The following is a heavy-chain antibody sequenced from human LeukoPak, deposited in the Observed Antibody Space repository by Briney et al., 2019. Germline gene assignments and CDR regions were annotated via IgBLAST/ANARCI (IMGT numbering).Heavy chain of an antibody. D-gene: IGHD6-13*01. J-gene: IGHJ4*02. Sequence: KTSETLSLTCAVYGGSFSGYYWSWIRQPPGKGLEWIGEINHSGSTNYNPSLKSRVTISVDTSKNQFSLKLSSVTAADTAVYYCARIRIAAAGLELTGVDYWGQGTLVTVSS. CDR3: ARIRIAAAGLELTGVDY. V-gene: IGHV4-34*01. CDR2: INHSGST. CDR1: GGSFSGYY.